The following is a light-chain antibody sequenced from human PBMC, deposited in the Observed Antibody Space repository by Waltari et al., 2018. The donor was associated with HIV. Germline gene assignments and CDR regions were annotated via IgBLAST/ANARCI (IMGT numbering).Light chain of an antibody. CDR1: TGPVLIGHY. V-gene: IGLV7-43*01. Sequence: QAVVTQEPSVTVSPGGTVTLNCTSATGPVLIGHYANWFQHRPEQAPSPLLYISTRRHSFTPERSSAYLVDDRAALILSTVWPEDEAVYYCMLFFRSSYLFGGGTKVTVL. CDR3: MLFFRSSYL. CDR2: IST. J-gene: IGLJ2*01.